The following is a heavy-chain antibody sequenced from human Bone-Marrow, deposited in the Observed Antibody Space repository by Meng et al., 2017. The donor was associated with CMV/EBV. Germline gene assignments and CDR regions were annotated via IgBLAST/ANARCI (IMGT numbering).Heavy chain of an antibody. CDR3: AKGPKITIFGVVIEGGMDV. V-gene: IGHV3-21*01. Sequence: GGSLRLSCAASGFTFSSYTMIWVRQSPAKGLEWVASISSNTYYSFYIDSVKGRFTISRDNVKKSVFLQMNSLRAEDTAVYYCAKGPKITIFGVVIEGGMDVWGQGTTVTVSS. J-gene: IGHJ6*02. D-gene: IGHD3-3*01. CDR1: GFTFSSYT. CDR2: ISSNTYYS.